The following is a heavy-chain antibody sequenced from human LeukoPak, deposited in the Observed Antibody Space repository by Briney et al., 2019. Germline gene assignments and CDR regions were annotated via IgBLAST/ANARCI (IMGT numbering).Heavy chain of an antibody. CDR2: INAGFGET. V-gene: IGHV1-3*01. CDR1: GYAFSMYSKYT. D-gene: IGHD3-9*01. CDR3: ARDSDTTDWAWVY. J-gene: IGHJ4*02. Sequence: ASVRVSCKASGYAFSMYSKYTIHWVCQAPGQRPEWMGWINAGFGETRYRQKFQGRVTLSADTSANTVYMELNSLTSEDTAVYYCARDSDTTDWAWVYWGQGTLVTVSS.